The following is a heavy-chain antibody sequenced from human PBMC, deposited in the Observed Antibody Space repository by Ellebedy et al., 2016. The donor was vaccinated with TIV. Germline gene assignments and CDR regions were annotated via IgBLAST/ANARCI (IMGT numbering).Heavy chain of an antibody. Sequence: MPSETLSLTCSVSGDSISSTTYYWGWIRQPPGKGLEWIGHSHHSGTTYYNPSLESRVTISVDTTKNQFPLSLTSVTAADTAVYYCARRGLLWFAGSPGEWFDPWGQGTLVSVSS. CDR2: SHHSGTT. CDR3: ARRGLLWFAGSPGEWFDP. CDR1: GDSISSTTYY. V-gene: IGHV4-39*01. J-gene: IGHJ5*02. D-gene: IGHD3-10*01.